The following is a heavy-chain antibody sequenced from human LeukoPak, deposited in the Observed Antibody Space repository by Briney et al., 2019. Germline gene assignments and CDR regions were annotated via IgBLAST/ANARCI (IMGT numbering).Heavy chain of an antibody. CDR3: ASHYDFWSGSNWFDP. J-gene: IGHJ5*02. CDR2: IYYSGST. D-gene: IGHD3-3*01. CDR1: GGSISSYY. V-gene: IGHV4-59*01. Sequence: PSETLSLTCNVSGGSISSYYWGWIRQPPGKGLEWIGYIYYSGSTNYSPSLKSRVTISVDTSKNQFSLKLSSVTAADTAVYYCASHYDFWSGSNWFDPWGQGTLVTVSS.